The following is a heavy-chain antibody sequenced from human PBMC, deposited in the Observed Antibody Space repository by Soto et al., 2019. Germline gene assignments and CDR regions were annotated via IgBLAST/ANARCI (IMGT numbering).Heavy chain of an antibody. CDR1: GYTFTSYY. D-gene: IGHD6-19*01. CDR3: ARTGIAVAGTSRPSDYFDY. Sequence: QVQLVQSGAEVKKPGASVKVSCKASGYTFTSYYMHWVRQAPGQGLEWMGIINPSGGSTSYAQKFQGRVTMTRDSSTSTVYMELSSLRSEDTAVYYCARTGIAVAGTSRPSDYFDYWGQGTLVTVSS. V-gene: IGHV1-46*01. J-gene: IGHJ4*02. CDR2: INPSGGST.